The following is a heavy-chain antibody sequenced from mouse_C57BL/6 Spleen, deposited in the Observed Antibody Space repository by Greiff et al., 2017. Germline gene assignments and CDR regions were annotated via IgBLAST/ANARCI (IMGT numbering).Heavy chain of an antibody. CDR2: IDPNSGGT. V-gene: IGHV1-72*01. CDR1: GYTFTSYW. D-gene: IGHD1-1*01. Sequence: QVQLKQPGAELVKPGASVKLSCKASGYTFTSYWMHWVKQRPGRGLEWIGRIDPNSGGTKYNEKFKRKATLTADKPSSTAYMQLSILTSEYSAVDYGARPPYYGSATGDYWGQGTTLTVSS. CDR3: ARPPYYGSATGDY. J-gene: IGHJ2*01.